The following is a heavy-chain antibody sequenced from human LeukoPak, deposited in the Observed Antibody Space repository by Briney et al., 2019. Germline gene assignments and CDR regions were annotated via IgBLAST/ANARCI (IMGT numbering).Heavy chain of an antibody. CDR3: ARVGTFYYDSSVYYYDY. CDR2: INPSGGST. J-gene: IGHJ4*02. V-gene: IGHV1-46*01. Sequence: ASVEVSCKASGYTFTSYFMHWVQQAPGQGLEWMGIINPSGGSTSYAQKFQGRVTMTRDMSTSTVYMELSSLRSEDTAVYYCARVGTFYYDSSVYYYDYWGQGTLVTVSS. CDR1: GYTFTSYF. D-gene: IGHD3-22*01.